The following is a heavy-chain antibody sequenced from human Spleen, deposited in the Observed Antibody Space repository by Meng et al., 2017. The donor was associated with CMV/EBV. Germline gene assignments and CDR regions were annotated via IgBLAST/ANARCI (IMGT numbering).Heavy chain of an antibody. Sequence: GESLKISCAASGFTFSSYGMHWVRQAPGRGLEWVAFIRYDGSNKYYADSVKGRFTISRDNSKNTLYLQMNSLRAEDTAVYYCALGSRWYYGMDVWGQGTTVTVSS. J-gene: IGHJ6*02. V-gene: IGHV3-30*02. CDR3: ALGSRWYYGMDV. D-gene: IGHD6-13*01. CDR2: IRYDGSNK. CDR1: GFTFSSYG.